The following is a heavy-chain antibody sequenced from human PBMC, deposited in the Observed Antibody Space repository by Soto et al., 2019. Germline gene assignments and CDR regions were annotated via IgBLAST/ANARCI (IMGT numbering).Heavy chain of an antibody. D-gene: IGHD3-10*01. Sequence: PGESLKXSCXRSXYSFAMYWIGWLRQKPRKGLEWMGIIYPGDSDTRYSPSFQGQVTISADKSISTAYLQWSSLKASDTAMYYCARRGTYGTGNYYNFDYWAQGTLVTVSS. CDR1: XYSFAMYW. CDR3: ARRGTYGTGNYYNFDY. CDR2: IYPGDSDT. V-gene: IGHV5-51*01. J-gene: IGHJ4*02.